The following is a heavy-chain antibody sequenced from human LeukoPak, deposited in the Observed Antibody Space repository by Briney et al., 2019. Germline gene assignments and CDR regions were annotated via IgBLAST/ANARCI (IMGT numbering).Heavy chain of an antibody. CDR1: GYTFTGYY. Sequence: EASVKVSCKASGYTFTGYYMHWVRQAPGQGLEWMGWINPNSGGTNYAQKFQGRVTMTRDTSISTAYMELSRLRSDDTAVYYCARQFYDFWSGYYTRGFDYWAREPWSPSPQ. D-gene: IGHD3-3*01. CDR3: ARQFYDFWSGYYTRGFDY. CDR2: INPNSGGT. V-gene: IGHV1-2*02. J-gene: IGHJ4*02.